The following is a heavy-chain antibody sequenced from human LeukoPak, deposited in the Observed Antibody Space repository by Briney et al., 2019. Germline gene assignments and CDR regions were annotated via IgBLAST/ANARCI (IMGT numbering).Heavy chain of an antibody. CDR2: ISAYNGDA. CDR3: ARQKKQTTAIDY. Sequence: ASARVSCKASGYSFASFGINWVRQAPGQGLEWMGWISAYNGDASYAQKLLGRVTMTTDTSTSTTYMELRSLRSDDTAVYYCARQKKQTTAIDYWGQRTMVADSS. CDR1: GYSFASFG. J-gene: IGHJ4*02. V-gene: IGHV1-18*01. D-gene: IGHD6-25*01.